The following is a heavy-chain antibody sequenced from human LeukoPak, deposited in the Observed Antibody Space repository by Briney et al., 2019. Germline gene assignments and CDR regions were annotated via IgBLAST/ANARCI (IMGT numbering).Heavy chain of an antibody. CDR1: GASVISSNYY. CDR2: IYSTGST. CDR3: ARGNYYYYMDV. V-gene: IGHV4-39*07. J-gene: IGHJ6*03. Sequence: SETLSLTCTVSGASVISSNYYWAWIRQPPGKGLECIGNIYSTGSTYYNPSLKSRVTISVDTSKNQFSLKVSSVTAADTAVYYCARGNYYYYMDVWGKGTTVTVSS.